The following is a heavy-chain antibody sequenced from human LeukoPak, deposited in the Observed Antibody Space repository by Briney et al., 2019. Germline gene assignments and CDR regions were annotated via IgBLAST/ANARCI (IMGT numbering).Heavy chain of an antibody. V-gene: IGHV4-59*01. J-gene: IGHJ4*02. CDR1: GGSISSYY. Sequence: SETLSLTCTVSGGSISSYYWSWIRQPPGKGLEWIGYIYYSGSTNYNPSLKSRVTISVDTSKNQFSLKLSSVTAADTAVYYCARSDYDSSAADYWGQGTLVTVSS. CDR2: IYYSGST. CDR3: ARSDYDSSAADY. D-gene: IGHD3-22*01.